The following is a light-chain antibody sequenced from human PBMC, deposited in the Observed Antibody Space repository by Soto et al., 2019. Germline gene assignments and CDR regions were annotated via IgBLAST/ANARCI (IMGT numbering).Light chain of an antibody. J-gene: IGLJ3*02. CDR3: SSLTGSNTWV. V-gene: IGLV2-14*03. CDR2: DVS. Sequence: QSALTQPASVSGSPGQSITISCTGTSSDVGGYNYVSWYQQHPGKAPKLIIYDVSSRPSGVSHRFSGSRSGNTASLTISGLQAEDEADYYCSSLTGSNTWVVGGGTKLTVL. CDR1: SSDVGGYNY.